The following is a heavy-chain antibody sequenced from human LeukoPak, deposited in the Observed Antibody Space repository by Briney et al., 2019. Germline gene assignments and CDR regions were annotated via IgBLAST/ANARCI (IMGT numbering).Heavy chain of an antibody. Sequence: GGSLRLSCAASGFTFSSYGMHWVRQAPGKGLEWVALIRYDGSNRYYADSVKGRFTISRDNSKNTLYLQMNSLRAEDTAVYYCAKEVVAGCSGGSCHAPLDYWGQGTLVTVSS. V-gene: IGHV3-30*02. CDR1: GFTFSSYG. CDR2: IRYDGSNR. CDR3: AKEVVAGCSGGSCHAPLDY. J-gene: IGHJ4*02. D-gene: IGHD2-15*01.